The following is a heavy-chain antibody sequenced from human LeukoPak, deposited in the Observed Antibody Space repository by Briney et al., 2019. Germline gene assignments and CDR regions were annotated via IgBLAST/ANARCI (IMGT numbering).Heavy chain of an antibody. Sequence: GGSLRLSCAASGFSFSSYGMHWVRQAPGKGLERVAFILYDGSNKYDADSAKGRFTISRDNSKNTLYLQMNSLRAEDTAVYYCARSLGYCSSTSCWYPDYWGQGTLVTVSS. D-gene: IGHD2-2*01. CDR1: GFSFSSYG. J-gene: IGHJ4*02. V-gene: IGHV3-30*02. CDR2: ILYDGSNK. CDR3: ARSLGYCSSTSCWYPDY.